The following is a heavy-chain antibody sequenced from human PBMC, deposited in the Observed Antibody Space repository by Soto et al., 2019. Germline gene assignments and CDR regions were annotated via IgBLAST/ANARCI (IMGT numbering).Heavy chain of an antibody. CDR3: AGEEATTGGRWFDP. J-gene: IGHJ5*02. V-gene: IGHV1-3*01. Sequence: VQLAQSGAEVKNPGASVKVSCKASGYTFTSYSIHWLRQAPGQRLEWMGRINAGNGDTRYSQKFQGRVIITSDTSATTALMELSSLRSEDTAVYFCAGEEATTGGRWFDPWGQGTLVTVSS. CDR2: INAGNGDT. CDR1: GYTFTSYS. D-gene: IGHD3-16*01.